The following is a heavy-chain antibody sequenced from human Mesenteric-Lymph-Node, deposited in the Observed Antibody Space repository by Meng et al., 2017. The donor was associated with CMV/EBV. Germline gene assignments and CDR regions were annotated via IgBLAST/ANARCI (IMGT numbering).Heavy chain of an antibody. CDR3: VRDFGNNFWSARGWFDP. J-gene: IGHJ5*02. D-gene: IGHD3-3*01. Sequence: GSLRLSCTVSGGSISSSSYYWGWIRQPPGKGLEWIGSIYYSGSTYYNPSLKSRVTISVDTSKNQFSLKLSSVTAADTAVYYCVRDFGNNFWSARGWFDPWGQGTLVTVSS. CDR1: GGSISSSSYY. V-gene: IGHV4-39*07. CDR2: IYYSGST.